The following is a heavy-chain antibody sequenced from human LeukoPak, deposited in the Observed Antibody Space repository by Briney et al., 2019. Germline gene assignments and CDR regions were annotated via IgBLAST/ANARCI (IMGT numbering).Heavy chain of an antibody. D-gene: IGHD2-2*01. CDR2: IYYSGST. CDR3: ARGSRGSTSERHLRYYYYYYMDV. CDR1: GGSISSGDSY. J-gene: IGHJ6*03. V-gene: IGHV4-61*08. Sequence: SQTLSLTCTVSGGSISSGDSYWNWIRQPPGKGLEWIGYIYYSGSTNYNPSLKSRVTISVDTSKNQFSLKLSSVTAADTAVYYCARGSRGSTSERHLRYYYYYYMDVWGKGTTVTVSS.